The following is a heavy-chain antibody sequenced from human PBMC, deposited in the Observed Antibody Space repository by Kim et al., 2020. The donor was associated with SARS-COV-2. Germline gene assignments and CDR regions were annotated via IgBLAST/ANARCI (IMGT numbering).Heavy chain of an antibody. V-gene: IGHV1-69*13. CDR2: IIPIFGTA. J-gene: IGHJ6*02. Sequence: SVKVSCKASGGTFSSYAISWVRQAPGQGLEWMGGIIPIFGTANYAQKFQGRVTITADESTSTAYMELSSLRSEDTAVYYCARDTSSSWYFQFLKSEYYYYYGMDVWGQGTTVTVSS. CDR1: GGTFSSYA. D-gene: IGHD6-13*01. CDR3: ARDTSSSWYFQFLKSEYYYYYGMDV.